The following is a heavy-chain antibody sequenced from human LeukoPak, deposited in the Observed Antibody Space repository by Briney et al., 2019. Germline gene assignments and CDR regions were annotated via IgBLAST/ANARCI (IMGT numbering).Heavy chain of an antibody. CDR3: ARDHCTNGVCWYGMDV. CDR1: GFTFSSYG. Sequence: GGSLRLSCAASGFTFSSYGMHWVRQAPGKGLEWVAVIWYDGSNKYYADSVKGRFTISRDNSRNTLYLQMNSLRAEDTAVYYCARDHCTNGVCWYGMDVWGQGTTVTVSS. V-gene: IGHV3-33*01. CDR2: IWYDGSNK. J-gene: IGHJ6*02. D-gene: IGHD2-8*01.